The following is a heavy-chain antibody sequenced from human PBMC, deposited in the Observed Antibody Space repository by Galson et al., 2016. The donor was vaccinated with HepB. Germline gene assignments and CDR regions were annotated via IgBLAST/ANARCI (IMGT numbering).Heavy chain of an antibody. J-gene: IGHJ6*02. V-gene: IGHV4-59*01. CDR2: THHSGVT. CDR3: VGEVGFFGEIV. D-gene: IGHD3-10*01. CDR1: GGSIRSYY. Sequence: TLSLTCTVSGGSIRSYYWNLIRQPPEKGFEWIGNTHHSGVTAYRPSLKSRATMSVDASSKQVSLEMTSVTAADTAVYYRVGEVGFFGEIVWGQGTTVTVSS.